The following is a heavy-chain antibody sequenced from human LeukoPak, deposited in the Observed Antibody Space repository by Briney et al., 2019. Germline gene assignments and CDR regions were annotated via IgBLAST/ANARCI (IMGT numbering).Heavy chain of an antibody. CDR2: IYYSGST. V-gene: IGHV4-4*02. CDR3: ARTGYRSSWYNY. J-gene: IGHJ4*02. Sequence: SETLSLTCAVSGGSISSSNWWSWVRQPPGKGLEWIGEIYYSGSTNYNPFLKSRVTISVDKSNNQFSLRLSSVTAADTAVYYCARTGYRSSWYNYWGKGTLVTVS. CDR1: GGSISSSNW. D-gene: IGHD6-13*01.